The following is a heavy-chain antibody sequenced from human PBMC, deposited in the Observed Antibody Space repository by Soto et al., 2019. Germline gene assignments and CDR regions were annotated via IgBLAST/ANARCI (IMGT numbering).Heavy chain of an antibody. D-gene: IGHD3-22*01. CDR2: IIPIFGTA. Sequence: SVKVSCKASGGTFSSYAISWVRQAPGQGLEWMGGIIPIFGTANYAQKFQGRVTITADESTSTAYMELSSLRSEDTAVYHCASGNRYYYDSSGRSDYWGQGTLVTVSS. J-gene: IGHJ4*02. CDR1: GGTFSSYA. V-gene: IGHV1-69*13. CDR3: ASGNRYYYDSSGRSDY.